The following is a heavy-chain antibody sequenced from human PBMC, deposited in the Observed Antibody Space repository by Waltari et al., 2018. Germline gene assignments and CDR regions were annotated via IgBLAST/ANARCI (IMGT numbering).Heavy chain of an antibody. CDR3: ATRFQDYFDY. CDR1: GFTVSSVY. Sequence: EVQLVQSGGVLVQPGGSLRLSCAGSGFTVSSVYMTWVRQAPGKGLEYVSVIYSEGRTFTADPVKGRFTISRDNYENTLYLQMNSLTTDDTAVYYCATRFQDYFDYWGQGTLVTVSS. D-gene: IGHD3-16*01. CDR2: IYSEGRT. J-gene: IGHJ4*02. V-gene: IGHV3-66*02.